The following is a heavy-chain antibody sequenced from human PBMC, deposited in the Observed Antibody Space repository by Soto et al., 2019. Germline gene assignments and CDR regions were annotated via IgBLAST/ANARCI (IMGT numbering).Heavy chain of an antibody. CDR1: GVTFSSYT. Sequence: QVQLVQSGAEVKKPGSSVKVSCKASGVTFSSYTISWVRQAPGQGLECMGRIIHILGIANYAQKFQGRVTITADKSTSTAYMELISLRSEDTAVYYGARELAAAEEYWGQGTLVTGSS. CDR2: IIHILGIA. J-gene: IGHJ4*02. D-gene: IGHD6-13*01. CDR3: ARELAAAEEY. V-gene: IGHV1-69*08.